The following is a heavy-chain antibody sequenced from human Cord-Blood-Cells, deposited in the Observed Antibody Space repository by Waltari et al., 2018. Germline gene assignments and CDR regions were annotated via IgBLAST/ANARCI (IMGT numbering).Heavy chain of an antibody. Sequence: APGKGLEWVAVISYDGSNKYYADSVKGRFTISRDNSKNTLYLQMNSLRAEDTAVYYCAKDHPIGYSGYPDLFDYWGQGTLVTVSS. CDR2: ISYDGSNK. CDR3: AKDHPIGYSGYPDLFDY. J-gene: IGHJ4*02. D-gene: IGHD5-12*01. V-gene: IGHV3-30*18.